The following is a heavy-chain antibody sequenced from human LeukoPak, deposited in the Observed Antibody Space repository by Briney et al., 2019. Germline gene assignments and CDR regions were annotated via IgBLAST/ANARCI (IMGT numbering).Heavy chain of an antibody. CDR3: ARTQSGTYLYYFDS. CDR2: IYYSGTT. V-gene: IGHV4-39*01. D-gene: IGHD1-26*01. J-gene: IGHJ4*02. Sequence: SETLSLTCTVAGGSISSSSDYWGWIRQPPGKGLEYIGNIYYSGTTYYNPSLKSRVTLSVGTSKNQFSLKLSPVTAPYNAVYYCARTQSGTYLYYFDSWGQGTLVTVSS. CDR1: GGSISSSSDY.